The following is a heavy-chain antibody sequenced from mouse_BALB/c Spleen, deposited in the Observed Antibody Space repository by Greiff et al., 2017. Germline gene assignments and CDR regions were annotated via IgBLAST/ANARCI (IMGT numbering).Heavy chain of an antibody. CDR3: AREGYYGSSPAWFAY. V-gene: IGHV5-6-3*01. J-gene: IGHJ3*01. Sequence: DVKLQESGGGLVQPGGSLKLSCAASGFTFSSYGMSWVRQTPDKRLELVATINSNGGSTYYPDSVKGRFTISRDNAKNTLYLQMSSLKSEDTAMYYCAREGYYGSSPAWFAYWGQGTLVTVSA. CDR1: GFTFSSYG. CDR2: INSNGGST. D-gene: IGHD1-1*01.